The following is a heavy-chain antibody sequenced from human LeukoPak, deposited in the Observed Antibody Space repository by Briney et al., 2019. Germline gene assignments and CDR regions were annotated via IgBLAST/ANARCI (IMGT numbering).Heavy chain of an antibody. D-gene: IGHD2-15*01. J-gene: IGHJ4*02. Sequence: GGSLRLSCAASGFTFNNYSIHWVRQAPGKGLEWVSSISTYSTYISYADSVKGRFTISRDNAKNAVYLQMNSLRGEDTAVYYCAREGYCSGGICAFDYWGQGTLVTVSS. CDR2: ISTYSTYI. V-gene: IGHV3-21*01. CDR3: AREGYCSGGICAFDY. CDR1: GFTFNNYS.